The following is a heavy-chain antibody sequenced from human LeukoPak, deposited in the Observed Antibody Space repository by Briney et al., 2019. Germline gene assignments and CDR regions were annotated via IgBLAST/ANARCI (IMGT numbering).Heavy chain of an antibody. D-gene: IGHD2-2*01. V-gene: IGHV3-73*01. Sequence: GRSLRLSCAASGFTFSTYGMHWVRQASGKGLEWVGRIRSKANSYATAYAASVKGRFTISRDDSKNTAYLQMNSLKTEDTAVYYCTGRRGGIVVVTAAGGDYWGQGTLVTVSS. CDR1: GFTFSTYG. J-gene: IGHJ4*02. CDR2: IRSKANSYAT. CDR3: TGRRGGIVVVTAAGGDY.